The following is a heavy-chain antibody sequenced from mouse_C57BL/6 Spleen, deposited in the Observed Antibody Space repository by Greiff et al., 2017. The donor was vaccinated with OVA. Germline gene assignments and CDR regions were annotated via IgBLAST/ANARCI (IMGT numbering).Heavy chain of an antibody. CDR2: ISSGGSYT. D-gene: IGHD1-1*02. CDR3: ARQGGYYCDY. J-gene: IGHJ2*01. CDR1: GFTFSSYG. Sequence: EVQGVESGGDLVKPGGSLKLSCAASGFTFSSYGMSWVRQTPDKRLEWVATISSGGSYTYYPDSVKGRFTISRDNAKNTLYLQMSSLKSEDTAMYYCARQGGYYCDYWGQGTTLTVSS. V-gene: IGHV5-6*01.